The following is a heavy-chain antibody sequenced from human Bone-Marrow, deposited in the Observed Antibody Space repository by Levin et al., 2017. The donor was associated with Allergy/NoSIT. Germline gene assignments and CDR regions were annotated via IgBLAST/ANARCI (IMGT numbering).Heavy chain of an antibody. V-gene: IGHV4-31*03. CDR2: IYYNAIT. J-gene: IGHJ3*02. CDR3: AKRVNSGSSFACFDI. D-gene: IGHD1-26*01. Sequence: NASETLSLTCTVSGDSISGSDYFWNWIRQHPEKGLEWIGAIYYNAITYYKPSLETRATISVDTSKNQFYLNLDSVTAADTAVYFCAKRVNSGSSFACFDIWGQGTMVIVSA. CDR1: GDSISGSDYF.